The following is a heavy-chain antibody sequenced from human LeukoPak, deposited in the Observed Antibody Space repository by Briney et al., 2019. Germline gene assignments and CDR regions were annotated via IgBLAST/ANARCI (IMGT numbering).Heavy chain of an antibody. CDR1: GFAFSSYA. CDR3: AKANQVVVTAPRDY. J-gene: IGHJ4*02. V-gene: IGHV3-23*01. CDR2: ISGSGGST. Sequence: QPGGSLRLSCAASGFAFSSYAMTWVRQSPGKGLEWVSAISGSGGSTYYADSVKGRFTISRDNSKNTLYLQMNSLRAEDTAVYYCAKANQVVVTAPRDYWGQGTLVTVSS. D-gene: IGHD2-21*02.